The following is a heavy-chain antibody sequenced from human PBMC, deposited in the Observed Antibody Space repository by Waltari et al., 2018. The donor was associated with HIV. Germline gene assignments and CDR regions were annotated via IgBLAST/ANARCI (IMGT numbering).Heavy chain of an antibody. CDR2: MNPNSGNA. J-gene: IGHJ5*02. Sequence: QVQLVQSGAEVKKPGASVKVSCKTSGYTFTNYDINWVRQATGHGLECMGWMNPNSGNAGYAQKFQGRVTMTSDTSISTAVMDLSSLRSDDTAVYYCARGVDAVGATHWFDPWGQGTLVTVSS. CDR3: ARGVDAVGATHWFDP. V-gene: IGHV1-8*01. CDR1: GYTFTNYD. D-gene: IGHD1-26*01.